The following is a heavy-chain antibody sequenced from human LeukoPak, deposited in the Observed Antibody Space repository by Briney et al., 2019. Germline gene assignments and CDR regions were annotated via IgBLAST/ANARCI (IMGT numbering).Heavy chain of an antibody. CDR2: ISYDGSNK. J-gene: IGHJ4*02. D-gene: IGHD3-22*01. V-gene: IGHV3-30*18. CDR3: AKWGTSFYYYDSSAWGKDPDY. CDR1: GFTFSSYG. Sequence: GGSLRLSCAASGFTFSSYGMHWVRQAPGKGLEWVAVISYDGSNKYYADSVKGRFTISRDNSKNTLYLQMNSLRAEDTAVYYCAKWGTSFYYYDSSAWGKDPDYWGQGTLVTVSS.